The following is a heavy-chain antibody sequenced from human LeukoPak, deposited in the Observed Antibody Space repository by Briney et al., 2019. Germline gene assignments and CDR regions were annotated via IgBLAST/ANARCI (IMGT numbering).Heavy chain of an antibody. J-gene: IGHJ4*02. CDR2: ISGSGGST. CDR3: AKDRLWFGESYYFDY. CDR1: GFTFSSYA. V-gene: IGHV3-23*01. D-gene: IGHD3-10*01. Sequence: GGSLRLSCAASGFTFSSYAMSWVCQAPGKGLEWVSAISGSGGSTYYADSVKGRFTISRDNSKNTLYLQMNSLRAEDTAVYYCAKDRLWFGESYYFDYWGQGTLVTVSS.